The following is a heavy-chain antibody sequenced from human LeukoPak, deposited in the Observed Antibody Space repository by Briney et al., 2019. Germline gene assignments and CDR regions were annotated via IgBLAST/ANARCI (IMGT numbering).Heavy chain of an antibody. V-gene: IGHV4-34*01. J-gene: IGHJ6*03. CDR2: IYYSGST. D-gene: IGHD3-22*01. Sequence: SETLSLTCAVYGGSFSGYYWSWIRQPPGKGLEWIGSIYYSGSTYYNPSLKSRVTISVDTSKNQFSLKLSSVTAADTAVYYCASISYDSSGYFYMDVWGKGTTVTISS. CDR1: GGSFSGYY. CDR3: ASISYDSSGYFYMDV.